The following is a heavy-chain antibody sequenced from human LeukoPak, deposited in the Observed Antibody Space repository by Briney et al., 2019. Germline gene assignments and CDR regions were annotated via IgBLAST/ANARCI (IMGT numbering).Heavy chain of an antibody. V-gene: IGHV3-30*02. CDR2: IRYDGSNK. J-gene: IGHJ4*02. Sequence: PGGSLRLSCAASGFTFSSYGMHWVRQAPGKGLEWVAFIRYDGSNKYYADSVKGRFTISRDNSKNTLYLQMNSLRAEDTAVYYCAKDISDPNSIVVPAAILDYWGQGTLVTVSS. CDR1: GFTFSSYG. D-gene: IGHD2-2*02. CDR3: AKDISDPNSIVVPAAILDY.